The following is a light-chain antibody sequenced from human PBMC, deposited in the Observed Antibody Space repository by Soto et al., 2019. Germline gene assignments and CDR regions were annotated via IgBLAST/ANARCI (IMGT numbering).Light chain of an antibody. Sequence: EIVMTQSPATLSVSPGEKATLSSKASQSVSRNLAWYKQKPGQAPRLLIYGASSRATGIPVRFSGSGSGTEFTLTISSLQSEDFAVYYCQQYNNWPLTFGQGTRLEIK. V-gene: IGKV3-15*01. CDR2: GAS. J-gene: IGKJ5*01. CDR3: QQYNNWPLT. CDR1: QSVSRN.